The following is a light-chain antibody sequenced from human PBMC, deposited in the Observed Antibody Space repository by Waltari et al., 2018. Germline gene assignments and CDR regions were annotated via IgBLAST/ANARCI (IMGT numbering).Light chain of an antibody. CDR1: NIETKS. J-gene: IGLJ1*01. V-gene: IGLV3-9*01. Sequence: SYVLTQPLSVSVALGQTARVACGGSNIETKSVHLYQQKPGQAPGLVIYKDVNRPSGIPDRFSGSNSGNTATLTISRAQVGDEGDYFCQVWDTNSLYVFGTGTKVTVL. CDR3: QVWDTNSLYV. CDR2: KDV.